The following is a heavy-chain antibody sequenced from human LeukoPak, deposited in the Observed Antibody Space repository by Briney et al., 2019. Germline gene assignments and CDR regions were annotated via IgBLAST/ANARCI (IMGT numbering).Heavy chain of an antibody. CDR1: GFTFTNSG. D-gene: IGHD3-16*02. CDR2: ILVGSGNT. Sequence: ASVKVSCKASGFTFTNSGMQWVRQARGQRLEWIGWILVGSGNTNYAQRFQERVTITRDMSTSTAYMELSSLRSEDTAVYYCAADYRWVSTPPWPDAFDIWGQGTKVTVSS. J-gene: IGHJ3*02. CDR3: AADYRWVSTPPWPDAFDI. V-gene: IGHV1-58*02.